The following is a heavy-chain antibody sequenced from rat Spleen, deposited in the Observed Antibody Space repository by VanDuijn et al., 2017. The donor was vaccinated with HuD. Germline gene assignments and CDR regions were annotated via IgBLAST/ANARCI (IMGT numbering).Heavy chain of an antibody. CDR1: GFTFSDYY. V-gene: IGHV5-29*01. J-gene: IGHJ2*01. D-gene: IGHD1-5*01. CDR2: IRNTGTST. CDR3: ATHIRGTYRAFDY. Sequence: EVQLVESDGGLVQPGRSLKLSCAASGFTFSDYYMAWVRQAPGKGLEWIASIRNTGTSTYYPDSVKGRFTISRDNAKSTLYLQMDSLRSEDTATYYCATHIRGTYRAFDYWGQGVMVTVSS.